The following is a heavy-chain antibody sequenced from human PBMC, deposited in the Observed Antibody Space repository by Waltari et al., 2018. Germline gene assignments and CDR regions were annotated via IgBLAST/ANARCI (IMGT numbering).Heavy chain of an antibody. CDR2: INHSGST. V-gene: IGHV4-34*01. J-gene: IGHJ3*02. Sequence: QVQLQQWGAGLLKPSETLSLTCAVYGGSFSGYYWSWIRQPPGKGLEWIGEINHSGSTNYNPSLKSRVTISVDTSKNQFSLKLSSVTAADTAVYYCASDLHSSGWYRGDDAFDIWGQGTMVIVSS. CDR1: GGSFSGYY. CDR3: ASDLHSSGWYRGDDAFDI. D-gene: IGHD6-19*01.